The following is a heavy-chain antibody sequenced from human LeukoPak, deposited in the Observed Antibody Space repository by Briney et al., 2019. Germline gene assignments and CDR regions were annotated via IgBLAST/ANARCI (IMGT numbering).Heavy chain of an antibody. CDR1: GFTFSSYA. Sequence: PGGSLRLSCAASGFTFSSYAMHWVRQAPGKGLEWVAVISYDGSNKYYADSVKGRFTISRDNSKNTLYLQMNSLRAEDTAVYYCARGDDSSGYYLDYWGQGTLVTVSS. V-gene: IGHV3-30*04. D-gene: IGHD3-22*01. J-gene: IGHJ4*02. CDR3: ARGDDSSGYYLDY. CDR2: ISYDGSNK.